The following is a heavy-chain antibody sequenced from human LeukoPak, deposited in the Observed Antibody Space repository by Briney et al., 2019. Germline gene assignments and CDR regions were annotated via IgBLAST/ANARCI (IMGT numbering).Heavy chain of an antibody. Sequence: SETLSLTCAVYGGSFSGYYWSWIRQPPGKGLEWIGEINHSGSTNYNPSLKSRVTISVDTSKNQFSLKLSSVTAADTAVYYCARSFGYYGSGSYRWFDPWGQGTLVPVSS. CDR2: INHSGST. V-gene: IGHV4-34*01. CDR1: GGSFSGYY. J-gene: IGHJ5*02. CDR3: ARSFGYYGSGSYRWFDP. D-gene: IGHD3-10*01.